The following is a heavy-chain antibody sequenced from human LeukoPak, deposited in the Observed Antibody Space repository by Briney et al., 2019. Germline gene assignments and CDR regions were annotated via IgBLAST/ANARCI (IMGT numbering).Heavy chain of an antibody. CDR1: GGSISSYY. CDR3: ARDRVEDGYNFDYYYYMDV. Sequence: SDTLSLTCTVSGGSISSYYWSWIRQPAGKGLECIGRIYTSGSTNYNPSLKSRVTMSVDTSKNQFSLKLSSVTAADTAVYYCARDRVEDGYNFDYYYYMDVWGKGTTVTVSS. CDR2: IYTSGST. D-gene: IGHD5-24*01. J-gene: IGHJ6*03. V-gene: IGHV4-4*07.